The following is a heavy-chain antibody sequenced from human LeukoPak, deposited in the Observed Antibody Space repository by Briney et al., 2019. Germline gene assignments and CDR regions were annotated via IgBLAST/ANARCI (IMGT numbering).Heavy chain of an antibody. J-gene: IGHJ4*02. CDR2: VIPIFGTA. CDR1: GGTFSSYA. Sequence: SVKVSCKASGGTFSSYAISWVRQAPGQGLEWMGGVIPIFGTANYAQKFQGRVTITADKSTSTAYIELKSLRTKVQGVFSRPRGTDYWGQGTLVAVSS. CDR3: PRGTDY. D-gene: IGHD2-2*01. V-gene: IGHV1-69*06.